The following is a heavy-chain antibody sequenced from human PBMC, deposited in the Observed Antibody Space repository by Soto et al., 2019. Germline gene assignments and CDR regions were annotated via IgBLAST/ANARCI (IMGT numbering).Heavy chain of an antibody. D-gene: IGHD2-2*01. V-gene: IGHV5-51*01. CDR2: IYPGDSDT. Sequence: PGESLTIYCTSFGYSFTRYWIGWVRQMPGKGLEWMGIIYPGDSDTRYSPSFQGQVTISADKSITTAYLQWSSLKASDTAMYYCARGYCTTTICDPWFDPWGQGTLVTVSS. CDR3: ARGYCTTTICDPWFDP. J-gene: IGHJ5*02. CDR1: GYSFTRYW.